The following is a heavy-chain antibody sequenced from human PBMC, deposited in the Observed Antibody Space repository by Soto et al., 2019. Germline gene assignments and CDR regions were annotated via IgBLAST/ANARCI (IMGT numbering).Heavy chain of an antibody. D-gene: IGHD6-19*01. Sequence: PSETPSPTCPFSGCSLSSYYLGLVRPPPGKGLEWIGSIYYSGSTYYNPSLKSRVTISVDTSKNQFSLNVSSVTAADTALYYCARHSTGWYAAFDVWDQGTMVTVSS. CDR1: GCSLSSYY. J-gene: IGHJ3*01. CDR3: ARHSTGWYAAFDV. CDR2: IYYSGST. V-gene: IGHV4-39*01.